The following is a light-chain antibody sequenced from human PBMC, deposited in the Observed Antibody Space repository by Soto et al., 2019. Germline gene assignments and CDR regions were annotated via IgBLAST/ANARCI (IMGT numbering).Light chain of an antibody. CDR1: SSDVGGYNF. Sequence: QSALTQPPSASGPPGQSATISCTGTSSDVGGYNFVSWYQQHPGKVPKLIIYEVTKRPSGVPDRFSGSKSGNTASLTVSGLQTDDEADYYCSSFAGSNTLVFGGGTKLTVL. J-gene: IGLJ3*02. CDR2: EVT. V-gene: IGLV2-8*01. CDR3: SSFAGSNTLV.